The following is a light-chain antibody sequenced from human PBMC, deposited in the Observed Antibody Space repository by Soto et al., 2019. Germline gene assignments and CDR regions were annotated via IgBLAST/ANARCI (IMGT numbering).Light chain of an antibody. Sequence: SVGDRVTXTCRAXQXISSWLAWYQQKPGKAPKLLIYDASSLESGVPSRFSGRGSGTKFTLTISSLQPDDLAIYYCQQYNNYRWTFGQGTKVEIK. V-gene: IGKV1-5*01. CDR3: QQYNNYRWT. J-gene: IGKJ1*01. CDR1: QXISSW. CDR2: DAS.